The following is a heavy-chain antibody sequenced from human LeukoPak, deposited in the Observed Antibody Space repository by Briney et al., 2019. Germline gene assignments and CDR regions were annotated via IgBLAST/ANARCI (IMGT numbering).Heavy chain of an antibody. CDR3: ARDPGYYDFWSGYSSYYMDV. CDR1: GFTFSSYS. Sequence: GGSLRLSCAASGFTFSSYSMNWVRQAPGKGLEWVSSISSSSSYIYYADSVKGRFTISRDNAKNSLYLQMNSLRAEDTAVYYCARDPGYYDFWSGYSSYYMDVWGKGTTVTVSS. J-gene: IGHJ6*03. V-gene: IGHV3-21*01. CDR2: ISSSSSYI. D-gene: IGHD3-3*01.